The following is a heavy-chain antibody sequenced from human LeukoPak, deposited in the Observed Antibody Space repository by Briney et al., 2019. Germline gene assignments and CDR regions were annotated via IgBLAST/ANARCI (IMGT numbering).Heavy chain of an antibody. CDR3: AKLDTAGPGYDY. V-gene: IGHV3-30*18. D-gene: IGHD5-18*01. Sequence: PGRSLRLSCAASGFTFSSYGMHWVRQAAGKGLEWVAVISYDGSNKYYADSVKGRFTISRDNSKNTLYLQMNSLRAEDTAVYYCAKLDTAGPGYDYWGQGTLVTVSS. J-gene: IGHJ4*02. CDR2: ISYDGSNK. CDR1: GFTFSSYG.